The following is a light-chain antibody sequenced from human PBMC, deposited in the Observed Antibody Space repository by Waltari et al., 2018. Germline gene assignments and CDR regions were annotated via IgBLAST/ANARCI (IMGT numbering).Light chain of an antibody. CDR1: RSDVGGYNH. Sequence: QSALTQPASVSGSPGQSITISCTGTRSDVGGYNHVSWYQQHQAKAPKLMIYDVSSRPSGVSNRFFGSKSGNTASLTISGLQAEDEAVYFCSSYSTSLTPYVFGPGTKVTVL. V-gene: IGLV2-14*03. J-gene: IGLJ1*01. CDR3: SSYSTSLTPYV. CDR2: DVS.